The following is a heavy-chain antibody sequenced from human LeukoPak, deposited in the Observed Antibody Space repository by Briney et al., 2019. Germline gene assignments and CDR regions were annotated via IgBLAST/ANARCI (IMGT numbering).Heavy chain of an antibody. D-gene: IGHD3-3*01. V-gene: IGHV1-2*02. CDR1: GYTFTGYY. CDR3: ARALDQYYDFWSGYYDY. J-gene: IGHJ4*02. Sequence: ASVTVSCKASGYTFTGYYMHWVRQAPGQGLEWMGWINPNSGGTNYAQKFQGRVTMTRDTSISTAYMELSRLRSDDTAVYYCARALDQYYDFWSGYYDYWGQGTLVTVSS. CDR2: INPNSGGT.